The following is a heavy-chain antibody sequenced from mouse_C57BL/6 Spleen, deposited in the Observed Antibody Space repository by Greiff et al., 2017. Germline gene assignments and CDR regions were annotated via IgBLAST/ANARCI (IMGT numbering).Heavy chain of an antibody. CDR3: TTSPGFHSYWYFDV. CDR2: IDPEDGDT. D-gene: IGHD1-2*01. CDR1: GFNIKDYY. V-gene: IGHV14-1*01. J-gene: IGHJ1*03. Sequence: VQLQQSGAELVRPGASVKLSCTASGFNIKDYYMHWVKQRPEKGLEWIGRIDPEDGDTEYAPKFQGKATMTADTSSNTAYLQLSSLTSEDTAVYYCTTSPGFHSYWYFDVWGTGTTVTVSA.